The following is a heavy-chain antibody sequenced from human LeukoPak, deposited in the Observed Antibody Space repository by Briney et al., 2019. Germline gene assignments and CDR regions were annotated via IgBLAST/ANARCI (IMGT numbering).Heavy chain of an antibody. CDR3: ARGRVTIFGVVIWFYYMDV. D-gene: IGHD3-3*01. CDR2: INHSGST. V-gene: IGHV4-39*07. Sequence: SETLSLTCTVSGGSISSGDYYWSWIRQPPGKGLEWIGEINHSGSTNYNPSLKSRVTISVDTSKNQFSLKLSSVTAADTAVYYCARGRVTIFGVVIWFYYMDVWGKGTTVTVSS. J-gene: IGHJ6*03. CDR1: GGSISSGDYY.